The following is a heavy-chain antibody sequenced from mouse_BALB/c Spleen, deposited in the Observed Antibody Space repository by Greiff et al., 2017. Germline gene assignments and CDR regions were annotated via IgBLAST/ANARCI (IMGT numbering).Heavy chain of an antibody. D-gene: IGHD2-1*01. CDR2: IWAGGST. CDR1: GFSLTSYG. J-gene: IGHJ4*01. V-gene: IGHV2-9*02. Sequence: QVQLKESGPGLVAPSQSLSITCTVSGFSLTSYGVHWVRQPPGKGLEWLGVIWAGGSTNYNSALMSRLSISKDNSKSQVFLKMNSLQTDDTAMYYCARDTDLPLYAMDYWGQGTSVTVSS. CDR3: ARDTDLPLYAMDY.